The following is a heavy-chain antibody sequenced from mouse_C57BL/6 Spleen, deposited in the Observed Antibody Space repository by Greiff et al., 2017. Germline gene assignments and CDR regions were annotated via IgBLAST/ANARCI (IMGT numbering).Heavy chain of an antibody. J-gene: IGHJ1*03. CDR2: IHPNSGST. CDR1: GYTFTSYW. D-gene: IGHD2-3*01. Sequence: QVQLQQPGAELVKPGASVKLSCKASGYTFTSYWMHWVKQRPGQGLEWIGMIHPNSGSTNYNEKFKSKATLTVDKSSSTAYMQLSSLTSEDSAVYYCASYDGYAWYFDVWGTGTTVTVSS. CDR3: ASYDGYAWYFDV. V-gene: IGHV1-64*01.